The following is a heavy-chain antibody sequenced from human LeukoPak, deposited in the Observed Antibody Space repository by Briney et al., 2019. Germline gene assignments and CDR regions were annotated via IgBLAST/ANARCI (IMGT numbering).Heavy chain of an antibody. CDR1: GFSFSNSA. Sequence: AGSLRLSCAASGFSFSNSAMTWVRQAPGKGLEWVSAISAVGSDTIYTDSVKARFTISRDNSRDTLYLQMNSLRAEDTAIYYCAKGGNSAPLDYWGQGTLVTVSS. CDR2: ISAVGSDT. J-gene: IGHJ4*02. V-gene: IGHV3-23*01. CDR3: AKGGNSAPLDY. D-gene: IGHD1-7*01.